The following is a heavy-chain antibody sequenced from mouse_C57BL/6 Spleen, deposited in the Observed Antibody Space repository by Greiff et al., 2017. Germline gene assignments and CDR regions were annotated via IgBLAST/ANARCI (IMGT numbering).Heavy chain of an antibody. J-gene: IGHJ3*01. CDR2: IDPETGGT. CDR3: TRRDHYDDKAWFAY. D-gene: IGHD1-2*01. V-gene: IGHV1-15*01. CDR1: GYTFTDYD. Sequence: QVQLQQSGAELVRPGASVTLSCKASGYTFTDYDMHWVKQTPVHGLEWIGAIDPETGGTAYNQKFKGKAILTADKSSSTAYMELRSLTSEDSAVYYCTRRDHYDDKAWFAYWGQGTLVTVSA.